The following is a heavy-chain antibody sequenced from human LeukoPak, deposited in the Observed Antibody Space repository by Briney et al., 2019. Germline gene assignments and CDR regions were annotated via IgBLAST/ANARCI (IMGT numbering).Heavy chain of an antibody. CDR1: GFTVSSNY. CDR2: IYSGGNT. V-gene: IGHV3-53*01. J-gene: IGHJ4*02. Sequence: GGSLRLSCAASGFTVSSNYMNWVRQAPGKGLEWVSVIYSGGNTYYADSVKGRFTISRGNSKNTLYLQMNSLRAEDTAVYYCARGYCYNTNCYCDYWGQGTLVTVSS. D-gene: IGHD2-2*01. CDR3: ARGYCYNTNCYCDY.